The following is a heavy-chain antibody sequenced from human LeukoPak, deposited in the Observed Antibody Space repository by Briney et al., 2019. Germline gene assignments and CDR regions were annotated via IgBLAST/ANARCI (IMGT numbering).Heavy chain of an antibody. D-gene: IGHD3-22*01. CDR2: IYYSGST. CDR1: GGSISSGGYY. Sequence: SETLSLTCTVSGGSISSGGYYWSWIRQHPGKGLEGIGYIYYSGSTYYNPSLKSRVTISVDTSKNQFSLKLSSVTAADTAVYYCARERDSSGYYFDYWGQGTLVTVSS. V-gene: IGHV4-31*03. CDR3: ARERDSSGYYFDY. J-gene: IGHJ4*02.